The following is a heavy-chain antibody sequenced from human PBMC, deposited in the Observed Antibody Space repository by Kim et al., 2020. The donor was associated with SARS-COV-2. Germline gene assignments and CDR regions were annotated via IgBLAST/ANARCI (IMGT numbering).Heavy chain of an antibody. CDR1: GGTFSSYA. D-gene: IGHD6-19*01. Sequence: SVKVSCKASGGTFSSYAISWVRQAPGQGLEWMGGIIPIFGTANYAQKFQGRVTITADESTSTAYMELSSLRSEDTAVYYCAKTNSSGWYILDYWGQGTLVTVSS. CDR3: AKTNSSGWYILDY. CDR2: IIPIFGTA. J-gene: IGHJ4*02. V-gene: IGHV1-69*13.